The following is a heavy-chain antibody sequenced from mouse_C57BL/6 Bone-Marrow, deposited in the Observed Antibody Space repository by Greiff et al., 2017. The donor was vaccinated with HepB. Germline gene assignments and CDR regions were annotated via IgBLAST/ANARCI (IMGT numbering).Heavy chain of an antibody. J-gene: IGHJ4*01. D-gene: IGHD1-1*01. CDR3: ARITTVPSMDY. Sequence: ESGPELVKPGASVKISCKASGYAFSSSWMNWVKQRPGKGLEWIGRIYPGDGDTNYNGKFKGKATLTADKSSSTAYMQLSSLTSEDSAVYFCARITTVPSMDYWGQGTSVTVSS. V-gene: IGHV1-82*01. CDR2: IYPGDGDT. CDR1: GYAFSSSW.